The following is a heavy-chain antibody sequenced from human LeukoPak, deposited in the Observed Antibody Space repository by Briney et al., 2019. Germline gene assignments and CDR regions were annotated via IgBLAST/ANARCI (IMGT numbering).Heavy chain of an antibody. CDR3: ARDGDNSPARDY. CDR1: GFTFSDYY. Sequence: PGGSLRLSCAASGFTFSDYYMSWIRQAPGKGLEWVANIKQDGKEKYYVDSVRGRFTISRDNAKNSLYLQMNSLRVEDTAVYYCARDGDNSPARDYWGQGTLVTVSS. V-gene: IGHV3-7*01. CDR2: IKQDGKEK. J-gene: IGHJ4*02. D-gene: IGHD2-21*02.